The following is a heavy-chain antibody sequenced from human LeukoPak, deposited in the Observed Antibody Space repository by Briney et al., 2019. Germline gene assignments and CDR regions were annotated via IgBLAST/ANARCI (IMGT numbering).Heavy chain of an antibody. CDR3: AGGRDVYRY. CDR1: GFTFSSYW. D-gene: IGHD5-24*01. Sequence: GGSLRLSCAASGFTFSSYWMTWVRQAPGNGLEWVANIKQDGSEKYYVDSVKGRFTISRDNAKNSLYLQMNSLRAEDTAVYYCAGGRDVYRYWGQGTLVTVSS. J-gene: IGHJ4*02. V-gene: IGHV3-7*01. CDR2: IKQDGSEK.